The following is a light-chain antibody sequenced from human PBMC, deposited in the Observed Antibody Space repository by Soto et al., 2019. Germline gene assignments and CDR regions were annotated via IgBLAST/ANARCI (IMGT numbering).Light chain of an antibody. CDR1: QSIGNF. CDR3: QQTYSTWT. J-gene: IGKJ1*01. V-gene: IGKV1-39*01. CDR2: AAS. Sequence: DIQMTQSPSSLSAFVGDRVTITCRASQSIGNFLNWYQQRPGKAPEPLIYAASNLQSGVPSRFSGSGSGTAFTLTISSLRPADFATYYCQQTYSTWTFGQGTKVDIK.